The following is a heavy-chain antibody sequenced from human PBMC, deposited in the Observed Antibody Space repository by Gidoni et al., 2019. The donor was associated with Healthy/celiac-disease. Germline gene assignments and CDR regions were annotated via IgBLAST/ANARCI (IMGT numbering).Heavy chain of an antibody. CDR1: GGSISSSSYY. V-gene: IGHV4-39*01. D-gene: IGHD3-9*01. CDR3: ARLPLTDWRYYYYGMDV. Sequence: QLQLQESGPGLVKPSETLSLTCTVSGGSISSSSYYWGWIRQPPGKGLEWIGSIYYSGSTYYNPSLKSRVTISVDTSKNQFSLKLSSVTAADTAVYYCARLPLTDWRYYYYGMDVWGQGTTVTVSS. J-gene: IGHJ6*02. CDR2: IYYSGST.